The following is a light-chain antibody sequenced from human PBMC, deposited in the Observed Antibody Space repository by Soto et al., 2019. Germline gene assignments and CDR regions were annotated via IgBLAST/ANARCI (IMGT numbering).Light chain of an antibody. CDR1: SSDVGSYNR. J-gene: IGLJ2*01. V-gene: IGLV2-18*02. CDR3: CSYTSSSTVV. Sequence: QSALTQPPSVSGSPGQSVTISCTGTSSDVGSYNRVSWYQQPPGTAPKLMIYEVSNRPSGVPDRFSGSKSGNTASLTISGLQAEDEAADYCCSYTSSSTVVFGGGTKVTVL. CDR2: EVS.